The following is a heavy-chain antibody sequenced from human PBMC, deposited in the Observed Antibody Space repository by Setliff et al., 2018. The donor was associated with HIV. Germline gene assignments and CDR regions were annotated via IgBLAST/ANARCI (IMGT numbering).Heavy chain of an antibody. J-gene: IGHJ3*01. CDR2: ISSDGSDK. Sequence: GGSLRLSCAASEFIFSRYAIYWVRQAPGKGLEWVAVISSDGSDKYYADSVKGRFTISRDNSKKMLYLQMNSLRAEDTAVYYCARDATYYNFWSGSYDAFDVWGPGTMVTVSS. V-gene: IGHV3-30*01. CDR3: ARDATYYNFWSGSYDAFDV. D-gene: IGHD3-3*01. CDR1: EFIFSRYA.